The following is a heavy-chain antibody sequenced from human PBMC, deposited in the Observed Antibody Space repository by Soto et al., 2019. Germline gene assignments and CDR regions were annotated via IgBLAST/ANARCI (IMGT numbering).Heavy chain of an antibody. V-gene: IGHV4-39*01. CDR1: GGSISSSSYY. Sequence: PSETLSLTCTVSGGSISSSSYYWGWIRQPPGKGLEWIGSIYYSGSTYYNPSLKSRVTISVDTSKNQFSLKLSSVTAADTAVYYCARPRFGVGEQQPLFDPWGQGTLVTVSS. CDR3: ARPRFGVGEQQPLFDP. D-gene: IGHD3-10*01. CDR2: IYYSGST. J-gene: IGHJ5*02.